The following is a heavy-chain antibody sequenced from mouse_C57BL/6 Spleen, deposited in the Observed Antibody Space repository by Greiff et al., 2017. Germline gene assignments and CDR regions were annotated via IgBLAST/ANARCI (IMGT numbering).Heavy chain of an antibody. J-gene: IGHJ4*01. Sequence: QVQLQQSGAELVRPGASVTLSCKASGYTFTDYEMHWVKQTPVHGLEWIGAIDPETGGTAYNQKFKGKAILTADKSSSTAYMELRSLTSEDSAVYYCTRGYYGNYDAMDYWGQGTSVTVSS. V-gene: IGHV1-15*01. D-gene: IGHD2-1*01. CDR2: IDPETGGT. CDR1: GYTFTDYE. CDR3: TRGYYGNYDAMDY.